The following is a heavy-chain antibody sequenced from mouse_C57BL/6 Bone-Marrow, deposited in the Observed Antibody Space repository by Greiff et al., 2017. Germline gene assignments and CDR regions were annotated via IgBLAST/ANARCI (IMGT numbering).Heavy chain of an antibody. CDR2: IYPGSGST. V-gene: IGHV1-55*01. J-gene: IGHJ1*03. CDR3: ARPYYSNYWYFDV. D-gene: IGHD2-5*01. Sequence: QVQLQQPGAELVKPGASVKMSCKASGYTFTGYRITWVKQRPGQGLEWIGDIYPGSGSTNYNEKFKSKATLTVDTSSSTAYMQLSSLTSEDSAVYYCARPYYSNYWYFDVWGTGTTVTVSS. CDR1: GYTFTGYR.